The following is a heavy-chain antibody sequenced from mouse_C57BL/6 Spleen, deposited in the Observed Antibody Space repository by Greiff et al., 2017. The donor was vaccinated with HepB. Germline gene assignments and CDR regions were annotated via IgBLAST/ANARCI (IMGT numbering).Heavy chain of an antibody. CDR2: IDPETGGT. J-gene: IGHJ1*03. V-gene: IGHV1-15*01. Sequence: VQLQQSGAELVRPGASVTLSCKASGYTFTDYEMHWVKQTPVHGLEWIGAIDPETGGTAYNQKFKGKAILTADKSSSTAYMELRSLTSEDSAVYYCARRNYYVWYFDVWGTGTTVTVSS. D-gene: IGHD1-1*01. CDR1: GYTFTDYE. CDR3: ARRNYYVWYFDV.